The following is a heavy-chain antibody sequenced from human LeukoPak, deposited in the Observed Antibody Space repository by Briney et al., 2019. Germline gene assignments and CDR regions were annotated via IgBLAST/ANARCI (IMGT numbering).Heavy chain of an antibody. CDR3: ARDSTGSIAVAGY. D-gene: IGHD6-19*01. CDR2: INPNSGGT. CDR1: GYTFTGYY. Sequence: ASVKVSCKASGYTFTGYYMHWVRQAPGQGLEWMGWINPNSGGTNYAQKFQGRVTMTRDTSISTACMELSRLRSDDTAVYYCARDSTGSIAVAGYWGQGTLVTVSS. V-gene: IGHV1-2*02. J-gene: IGHJ4*02.